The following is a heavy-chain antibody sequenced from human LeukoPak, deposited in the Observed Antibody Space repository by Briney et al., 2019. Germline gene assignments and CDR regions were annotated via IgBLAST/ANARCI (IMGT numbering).Heavy chain of an antibody. D-gene: IGHD6-13*01. V-gene: IGHV3-23*01. CDR1: GFTFSSYA. J-gene: IGHJ4*02. CDR3: AKADSSSWYYFDY. CDR2: ISGSGGTT. Sequence: GGSLRLSCAASGFTFSSYAMSWVRQAPGKGLEWVSAISGSGGTTYYANSVKGRFTISRDNSKNTLYLQMNSLRAEDTAVYYCAKADSSSWYYFDYWGQGTLVTVSS.